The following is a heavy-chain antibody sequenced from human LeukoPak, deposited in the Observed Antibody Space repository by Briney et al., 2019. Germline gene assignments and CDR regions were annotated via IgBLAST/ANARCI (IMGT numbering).Heavy chain of an antibody. CDR3: ARDWGRVSGSYYHYGMDV. V-gene: IGHV1-18*01. J-gene: IGHJ6*02. CDR2: ISTYNGNT. Sequence: ASVKVSCKASGYTFTTYGISWVRQAPGQGLEWMGRISTYNGNTNYAQKLQGRVTMTTDTSTSTAYMELRSLRSGDTAVYYCARDWGRVSGSYYHYGMDVWGQGTTVTVSS. CDR1: GYTFTTYG. D-gene: IGHD3-10*01.